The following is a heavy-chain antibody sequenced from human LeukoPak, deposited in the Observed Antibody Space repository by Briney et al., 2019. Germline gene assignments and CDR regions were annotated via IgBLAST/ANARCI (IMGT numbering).Heavy chain of an antibody. CDR2: IRSKAYGGTT. D-gene: IGHD3-9*01. CDR1: GFTFGDYD. J-gene: IGHJ4*02. V-gene: IGHV3-49*04. Sequence: GGSLRLSCTASGFTFGDYDMSGVPEAPGRGVEGVGFIRSKAYGGTTEYAASVKGRFTISRDDSKSIAYLQMNSLKTEDTAVYYCTRASGGYFDWPLVYWGQGTLVTVSS. CDR3: TRASGGYFDWPLVY.